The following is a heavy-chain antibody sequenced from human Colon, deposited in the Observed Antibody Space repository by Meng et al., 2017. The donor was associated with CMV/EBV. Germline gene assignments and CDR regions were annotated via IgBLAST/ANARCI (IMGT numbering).Heavy chain of an antibody. CDR1: GGSISSYY. CDR2: LYYTGNT. V-gene: IGHV4-59*01. D-gene: IGHD3-16*01. Sequence: SETLSLTCTVSGGSISSYYWSWIRQPPGKGLEWIGYLYYTGNTNSNPSLKSRITMFVDTSKKLLSLSLSSVTAADTAVYYCARHFDLGGMDVWGQGTTVTVSS. J-gene: IGHJ6*02. CDR3: ARHFDLGGMDV.